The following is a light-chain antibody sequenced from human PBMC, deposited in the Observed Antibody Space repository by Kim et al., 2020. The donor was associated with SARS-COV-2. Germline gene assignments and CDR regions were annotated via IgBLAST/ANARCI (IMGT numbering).Light chain of an antibody. CDR1: QRIGDN. CDR2: GAS. J-gene: IGKJ1*01. Sequence: EIVMTQSPATLSVSPGERATLSCRASQRIGDNLAWYQQRLGQAPSVLIYGASTRATGVPARFSGSGSETEFTLTISSLQSEDFAVYYCQQYNNGWTFGQGTKVDIK. CDR3: QQYNNGWT. V-gene: IGKV3-15*01.